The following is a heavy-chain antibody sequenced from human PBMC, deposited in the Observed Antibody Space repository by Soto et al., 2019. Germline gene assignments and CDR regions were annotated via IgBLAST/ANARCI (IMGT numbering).Heavy chain of an antibody. D-gene: IGHD3-3*01. Sequence: QVQLVQSGVEVKKPGASVKVSCKASGYTFTNYGITWVRQAPGQGLEWLGWISAYNGNTNYAQKFQGRVXXTXDXXTSTAYMDLMSLRSDDTAVYYCARGGRFAVADTDYWGQGTLLTVSS. J-gene: IGHJ4*02. CDR2: ISAYNGNT. CDR1: GYTFTNYG. V-gene: IGHV1-18*01. CDR3: ARGGRFAVADTDY.